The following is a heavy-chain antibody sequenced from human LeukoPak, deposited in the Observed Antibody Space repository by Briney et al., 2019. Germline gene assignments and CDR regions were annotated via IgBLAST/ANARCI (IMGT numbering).Heavy chain of an antibody. CDR1: GGSISSYY. J-gene: IGHJ4*02. Sequence: SETLSLTCTVSGGSISSYYWSWIRQPPGKGLEWIGYIYYSGSTNYNPSLKSRVTISVDTSKNQFSLKLSSVTAADTAVYYCARVSGWNPLQAAHLDYWGQGTLVTVSS. CDR3: ARVSGWNPLQAAHLDY. D-gene: IGHD6-19*01. CDR2: IYYSGST. V-gene: IGHV4-59*12.